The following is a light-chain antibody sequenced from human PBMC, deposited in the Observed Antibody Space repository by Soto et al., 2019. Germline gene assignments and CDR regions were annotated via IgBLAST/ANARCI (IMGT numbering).Light chain of an antibody. J-gene: IGKJ2*01. V-gene: IGKV2-30*01. CDR1: QSLAYSDGNTY. CDR3: MQGTHWPPYT. Sequence: DVVMTQSPLSLPVTLGQPASISCRSSQSLAYSDGNTYLNWFQQRPGQSPRRLISKVSNRDSGVPDRFSGSGSGTDFTLKISRVEAEDVGVYYCMQGTHWPPYTFGQGNKLEIK. CDR2: KVS.